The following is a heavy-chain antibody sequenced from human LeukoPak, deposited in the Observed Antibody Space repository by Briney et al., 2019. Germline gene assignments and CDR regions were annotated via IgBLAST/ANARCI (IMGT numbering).Heavy chain of an antibody. J-gene: IGHJ4*02. V-gene: IGHV4-34*01. Sequence: SETLSLTCAVYGGSFSGYYWSWIRQPPGKGLEWIGEINHSGSTNYNPSLKSRVTISVDTSKNQFSLKLSSVTAADTAVYYCAREPIAAAGPYYFDYWGQGTLVTVSS. CDR2: INHSGST. D-gene: IGHD6-13*01. CDR1: GGSFSGYY. CDR3: AREPIAAAGPYYFDY.